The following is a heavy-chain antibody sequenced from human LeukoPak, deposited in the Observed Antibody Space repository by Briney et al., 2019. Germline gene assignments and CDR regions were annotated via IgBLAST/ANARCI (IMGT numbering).Heavy chain of an antibody. CDR1: GFTFSSHW. D-gene: IGHD4-17*01. CDR3: ARGPNYGSRTDYLDC. Sequence: GGSLRLSCAASGFTFSSHWMNWVRQAPGKGLEWVANIKQGGGERNYVDSVKGRFTVSRDDAKSSLYLQMNSLRAEDTAIYYCARGPNYGSRTDYLDCWGQGTLVTVSS. J-gene: IGHJ4*02. CDR2: IKQGGGER. V-gene: IGHV3-7*03.